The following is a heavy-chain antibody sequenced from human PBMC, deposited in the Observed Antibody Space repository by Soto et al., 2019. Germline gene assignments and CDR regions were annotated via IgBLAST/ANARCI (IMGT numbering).Heavy chain of an antibody. J-gene: IGHJ6*02. V-gene: IGHV4-31*03. CDR3: ARGSGGYDSSTRYGLDV. Sequence: KSSETLSLTCSVSGGSISSVGHYWTWIRQQPGKGLEWIGYIYYSGSTDYNPSLKSRVTISVDRSKNQFSLNLSSVTAADTAIYYCARGSGGYDSSTRYGLDVWGQGTTVTVSS. D-gene: IGHD6-25*01. CDR2: IYYSGST. CDR1: GGSISSVGHY.